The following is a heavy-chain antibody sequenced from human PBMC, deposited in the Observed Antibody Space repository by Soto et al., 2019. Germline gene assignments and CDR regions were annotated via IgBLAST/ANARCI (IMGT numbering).Heavy chain of an antibody. CDR1: GYTFTSYG. Sequence: ASVKVSCKASGYTFTSYGISWVRQAPGQGLEWMGWISAYNGNTNYAQNLQGRVTMTTDTSTTTAYMELRSLRSDDTAVYYCARRWLVLGVFDYWGQGTLVTVSS. J-gene: IGHJ4*02. V-gene: IGHV1-18*01. CDR3: ARRWLVLGVFDY. D-gene: IGHD6-19*01. CDR2: ISAYNGNT.